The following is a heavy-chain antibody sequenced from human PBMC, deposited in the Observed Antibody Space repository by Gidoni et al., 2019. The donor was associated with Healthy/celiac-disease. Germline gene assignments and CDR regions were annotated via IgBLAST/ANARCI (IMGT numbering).Heavy chain of an antibody. CDR3: ASQHYDSSGYPDAFDI. J-gene: IGHJ3*02. CDR1: GGTFSSYT. V-gene: IGHV1-69*02. Sequence: QVQLVQSGAEVKKPGSSVKVSCKASGGTFSSYTISWVRQAPGQGLEWMGRIIPILGIANYAQKFQGRVTITADKSTSTAYMELSSLRSEDTAVYYCASQHYDSSGYPDAFDIWGLGTMVTVSS. D-gene: IGHD3-22*01. CDR2: IIPILGIA.